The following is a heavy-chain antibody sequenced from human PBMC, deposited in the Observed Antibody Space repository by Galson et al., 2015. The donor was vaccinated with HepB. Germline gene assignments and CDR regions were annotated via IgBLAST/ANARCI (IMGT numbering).Heavy chain of an antibody. J-gene: IGHJ4*02. Sequence: SLRLSCAASGFTFSSYAVHWVRQAPGKGLEWVAVISYDGGNKYYTDSVKGRFTISRDNSKNTLYLQMNSLRAEDTAVYYCAKDGGYTDGWHCGDYWGQGTLVTVSS. V-gene: IGHV3-30*18. CDR3: AKDGGYTDGWHCGDY. CDR1: GFTFSSYA. D-gene: IGHD6-19*01. CDR2: ISYDGGNK.